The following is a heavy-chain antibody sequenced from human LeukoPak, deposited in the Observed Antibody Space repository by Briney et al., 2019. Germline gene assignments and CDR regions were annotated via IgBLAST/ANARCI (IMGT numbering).Heavy chain of an antibody. CDR2: IKSKTDGGTT. J-gene: IGHJ6*02. Sequence: PGGSLRLSCAASGFTFSNAWMSWVRQAPGKGLEWVGRIKSKTDGGTTDYAAPVKGRFTISRDDSKNTLYLQTNSLKTEDTAVYYCSQMARGYYYGMDVWGQGTTVTVSS. V-gene: IGHV3-15*01. D-gene: IGHD2-8*01. CDR1: GFTFSNAW. CDR3: SQMARGYYYGMDV.